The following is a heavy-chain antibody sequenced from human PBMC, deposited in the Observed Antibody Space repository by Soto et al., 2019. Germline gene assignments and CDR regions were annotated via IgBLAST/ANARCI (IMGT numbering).Heavy chain of an antibody. CDR3: ARDNGSGSSRYYYYYGMDV. CDR2: INPSGGST. CDR1: GYTFTGYY. D-gene: IGHD3-10*01. J-gene: IGHJ6*02. V-gene: IGHV1-46*01. Sequence: EASVKVSCKASGYTFTGYYMHWVRQAPGQGLEWMGIINPSGGSTSYAQKFQGRVTMTRDTSTSTVYMELSSLRSEDTAVYYCARDNGSGSSRYYYYYGMDVWGQGTTVTVSS.